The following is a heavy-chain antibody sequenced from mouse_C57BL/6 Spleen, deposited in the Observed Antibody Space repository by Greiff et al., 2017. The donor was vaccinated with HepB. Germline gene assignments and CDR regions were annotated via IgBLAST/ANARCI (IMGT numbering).Heavy chain of an antibody. J-gene: IGHJ3*01. Sequence: QVQLQQPGAELVKPGASVKLSCKASGSTFTSYWMQWVKQRPGQGLEWIGEIDPSDSYTNYNQKFKGKATLTVDTSSSTAYMQLSSLTSEDSAVYYCARKGDYGSSYGFAYWGQGTLVTVSA. CDR2: IDPSDSYT. D-gene: IGHD1-1*01. CDR1: GSTFTSYW. V-gene: IGHV1-50*01. CDR3: ARKGDYGSSYGFAY.